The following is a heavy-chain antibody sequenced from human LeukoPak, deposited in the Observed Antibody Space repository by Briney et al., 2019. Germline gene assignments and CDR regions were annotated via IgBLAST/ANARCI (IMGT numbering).Heavy chain of an antibody. D-gene: IGHD3-3*01. CDR2: IKQDGSEK. CDR1: GFTFSSYA. V-gene: IGHV3-7*01. Sequence: PGGSLRLSCAASGFTFSSYAMSWVRQAPGKGLEWVANIKQDGSEKYYVDSVKGRFTISRDNAKNSLYLQMNSLRAEDTAVYYCASADYDFWSGYHYWGQGTLVTVSS. CDR3: ASADYDFWSGYHY. J-gene: IGHJ4*02.